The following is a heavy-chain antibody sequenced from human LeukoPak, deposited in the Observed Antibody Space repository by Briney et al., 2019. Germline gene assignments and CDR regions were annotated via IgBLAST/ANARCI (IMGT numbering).Heavy chain of an antibody. V-gene: IGHV1-8*03. CDR3: AIKTKGYFDL. D-gene: IGHD1-14*01. J-gene: IGHJ2*01. Sequence: ASVKVSCKASGYTFTGYYMHWVRQAPGQGLEWMGWINPNSGNTGYAQKFQGRVTITRNTSISTAYMELSSLRSEDTAVYYCAIKTKGYFDLWGRGTLVTVSS. CDR1: GYTFTGYY. CDR2: INPNSGNT.